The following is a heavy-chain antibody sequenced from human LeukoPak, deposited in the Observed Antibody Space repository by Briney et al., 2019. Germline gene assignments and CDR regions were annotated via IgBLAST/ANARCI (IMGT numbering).Heavy chain of an antibody. D-gene: IGHD4-17*01. CDR2: ISDDGRNK. Sequence: GGSLRLSCAATGFSFISYGMHWVRQAPGKGLEWVGVISDDGRNKKYADSVKGRFTISRDNSKDTLYLQMNSLRDEDTAVYYCAKRPSDYGDYVTYFDYWGQGTLVTVSS. J-gene: IGHJ4*02. V-gene: IGHV3-30*18. CDR1: GFSFISYG. CDR3: AKRPSDYGDYVTYFDY.